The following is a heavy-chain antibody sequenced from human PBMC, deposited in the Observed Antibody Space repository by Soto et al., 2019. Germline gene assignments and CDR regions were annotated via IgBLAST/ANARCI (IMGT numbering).Heavy chain of an antibody. Sequence: QVQLQESGPGLVKPSETLSLTCTVAGGSLTDHYWNWFRQSPGKGLHRIGYVYYSGGTNPNPSLNRRVTTSVETSKTQFPLTLRSVTAADTAVYYCARGTDWKSSTFDIWGQGTMVSVSS. D-gene: IGHD2-21*01. CDR2: VYYSGGT. J-gene: IGHJ3*02. CDR1: GGSLTDHY. V-gene: IGHV4-59*11. CDR3: ARGTDWKSSTFDI.